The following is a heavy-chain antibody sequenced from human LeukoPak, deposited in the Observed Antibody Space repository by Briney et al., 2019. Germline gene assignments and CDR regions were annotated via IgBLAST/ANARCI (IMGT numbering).Heavy chain of an antibody. CDR2: INPNSGGT. CDR1: GYTFTGYY. J-gene: IGHJ3*02. CDR3: ARWERYYDSSGYTPGSDAFDI. D-gene: IGHD3-22*01. V-gene: IGHV1-2*02. Sequence: ASVKVSCKASGYTFTGYYMHWVRQAPGRGLEWMGWINPNSGGTNYAQKFQGRVTMTRDTSISTAYMELSRLRSDDTAVYYCARWERYYDSSGYTPGSDAFDIWGQGTMVTVSS.